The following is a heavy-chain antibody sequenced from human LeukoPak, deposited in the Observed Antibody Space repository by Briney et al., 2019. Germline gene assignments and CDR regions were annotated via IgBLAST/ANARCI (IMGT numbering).Heavy chain of an antibody. V-gene: IGHV1-18*01. CDR1: GYTFTSYG. CDR2: ISAYNGNT. Sequence: ASVKVSCKASGYTFTSYGISWVRQAPGQGLEWMGWISAYNGNTNYAQKLQGRVTMTTDTSTSTAYMELSSLRSEDTAVYYCATRPIAAAGTYFDYWGQGTLVTVSS. J-gene: IGHJ4*02. D-gene: IGHD6-13*01. CDR3: ATRPIAAAGTYFDY.